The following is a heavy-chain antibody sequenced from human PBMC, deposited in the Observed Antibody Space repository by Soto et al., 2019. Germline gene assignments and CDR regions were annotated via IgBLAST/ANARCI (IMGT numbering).Heavy chain of an antibody. CDR1: GYTFTSYA. J-gene: IGHJ4*02. CDR3: ARDQSEPYYYDSSGYYFHY. Sequence: GASVKVSCKASGYTFTSYAMHWVRQAPGQRLEWMGWINAGNGNTKYSQKFQGRVTITRDTSASTAYMELSSLRSEDTAVYYCARDQSEPYYYDSSGYYFHYWGQGTLVTVSS. V-gene: IGHV1-3*01. D-gene: IGHD3-22*01. CDR2: INAGNGNT.